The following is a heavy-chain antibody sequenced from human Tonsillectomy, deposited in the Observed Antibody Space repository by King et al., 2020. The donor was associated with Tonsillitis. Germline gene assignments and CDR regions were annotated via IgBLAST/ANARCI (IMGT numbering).Heavy chain of an antibody. V-gene: IGHV4-31*03. D-gene: IGHD2-15*01. J-gene: IGHJ4*02. CDR3: AREVVV. CDR2: ILHSGST. CDR1: VDSISSDNYY. Sequence: QLQESGPGLVKPSQTLSLTCTVSVDSISSDNYYWSWIRQYPGKGLEWIGYILHSGSTYYNPSLKSRVTMSVDTSTNQFSLKLTSVTAADTAVYYCAREVVVWSQGTLVTVSS.